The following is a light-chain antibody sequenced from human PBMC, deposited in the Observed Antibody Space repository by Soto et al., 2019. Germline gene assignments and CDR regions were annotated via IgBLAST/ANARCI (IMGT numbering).Light chain of an antibody. CDR3: QQYNDWPLYT. V-gene: IGKV3-15*01. Sequence: EIVMTQSPTTVSVSPGERATLSCRASQSVNTNLAWYQQKPGQAPRLLISGASTRAPSIAARFTGSGSGTNFTLSISGLQSEDVAVYYCQQYNDWPLYTFGQGTKLEIK. J-gene: IGKJ2*01. CDR1: QSVNTN. CDR2: GAS.